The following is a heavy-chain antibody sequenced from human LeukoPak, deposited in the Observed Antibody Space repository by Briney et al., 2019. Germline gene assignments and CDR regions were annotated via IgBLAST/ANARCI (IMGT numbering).Heavy chain of an antibody. CDR3: ARGRLYDILTGYFDY. D-gene: IGHD3-9*01. Sequence: SETLSLTCAVYGGSFSGYYWSWIRQPPGKGLEWIGEINHSGSTNYNPSLKSRVTISVDTSKNQFSLKLSSVTAADTAVYYCARGRLYDILTGYFDYWGQGTLVTVSS. J-gene: IGHJ4*02. V-gene: IGHV4-34*01. CDR1: GGSFSGYY. CDR2: INHSGST.